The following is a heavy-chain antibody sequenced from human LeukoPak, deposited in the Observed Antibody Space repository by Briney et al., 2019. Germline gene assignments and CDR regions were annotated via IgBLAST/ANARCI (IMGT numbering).Heavy chain of an antibody. J-gene: IGHJ4*02. CDR1: GFTFSSYS. D-gene: IGHD6-19*01. CDR2: ISGGGGTT. V-gene: IGHV3-23*01. Sequence: GGSLRLSCAASGFTFSSYSMNWVRQAPGKGLEWVSAISGGGGTTYYADSVKGRFTISRDNSKNTLYLQMNSLRAEDTAVYYCAKGFYSSGWSGGYFDNWGQGTQVTVSS. CDR3: AKGFYSSGWSGGYFDN.